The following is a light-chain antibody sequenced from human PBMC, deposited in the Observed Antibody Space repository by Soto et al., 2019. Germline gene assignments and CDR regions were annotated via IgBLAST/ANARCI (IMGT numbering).Light chain of an antibody. Sequence: IVLTQSLGTPSLCPGDRATRSCRASHRVRPNYLAWNQRNTGQSHRLLIYVATSRATGITDRFSGSGSGTVFILTISRLEPEDFAVYCSHQYGTSPYSYAKGAKVDIK. J-gene: IGKJ2*03. CDR3: HQYGTSPYS. V-gene: IGKV3-20*01. CDR1: HRVRPNY. CDR2: VAT.